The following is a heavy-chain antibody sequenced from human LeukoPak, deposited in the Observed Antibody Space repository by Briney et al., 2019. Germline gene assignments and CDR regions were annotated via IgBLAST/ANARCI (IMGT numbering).Heavy chain of an antibody. D-gene: IGHD2-2*01. CDR2: INWNGGST. Sequence: GGSLRLSCAASGFTFDDYGMSWVRQAPGKGLEWVSGINWNGGSTGYADSVKGRFTISRDNAKNSLYLQMNSLRAEDTALYYCARVGHCSSTSCYFWDYFDYRGQGTLVTVSS. J-gene: IGHJ4*02. CDR3: ARVGHCSSTSCYFWDYFDY. V-gene: IGHV3-20*04. CDR1: GFTFDDYG.